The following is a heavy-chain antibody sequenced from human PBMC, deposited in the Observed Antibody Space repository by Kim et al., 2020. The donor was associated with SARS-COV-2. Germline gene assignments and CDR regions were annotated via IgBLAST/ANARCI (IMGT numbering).Heavy chain of an antibody. Sequence: LKSRFTISVDTSKNQFSLKLSSVTAADTAVYYCARSGSGYDVYYYYGMDVWGQGTTVTVSS. CDR3: ARSGSGYDVYYYYGMDV. D-gene: IGHD5-12*01. V-gene: IGHV4-59*01. J-gene: IGHJ6*02.